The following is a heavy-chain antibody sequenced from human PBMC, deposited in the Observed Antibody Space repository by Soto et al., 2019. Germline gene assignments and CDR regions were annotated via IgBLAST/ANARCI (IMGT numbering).Heavy chain of an antibody. D-gene: IGHD3-9*01. CDR2: IIPILGIA. Sequence: SVKVSCKASGGTFSSYTISWVRQAPGQGLEWMGRIIPILGIANYAQKFQGRVTITADKSTSTVYMELSSLRSEDTAVYYCARARDDILTGYYTDYWGQGTLVTVSS. V-gene: IGHV1-69*02. CDR1: GGTFSSYT. J-gene: IGHJ4*02. CDR3: ARARDDILTGYYTDY.